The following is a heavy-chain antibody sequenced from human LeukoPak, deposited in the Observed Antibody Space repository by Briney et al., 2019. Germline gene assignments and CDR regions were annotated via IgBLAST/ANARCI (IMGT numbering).Heavy chain of an antibody. Sequence: GGSLRLSCTASGFTFSSYAMSWVRQAPGKGLEWVSTVTVSGGGTYYGDSVKGRFTISRDNSKNTLYLQMNSLRAEDTAVYYCAGVSLPTYYFDYWGQGTLVTVSS. CDR2: VTVSGGGT. V-gene: IGHV3-23*01. J-gene: IGHJ4*02. D-gene: IGHD3-10*01. CDR3: AGVSLPTYYFDY. CDR1: GFTFSSYA.